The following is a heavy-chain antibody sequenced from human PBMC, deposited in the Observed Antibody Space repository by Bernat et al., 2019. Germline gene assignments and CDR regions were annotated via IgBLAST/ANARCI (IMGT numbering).Heavy chain of an antibody. D-gene: IGHD3-16*01. V-gene: IGHV3-73*01. Sequence: EVQLVESGGGLVQPGGSLKLSCAASGFTFSGSAMHWVRQASGKGLEWVGRIRSKANSYATAYAASVKDRFTISRDDSKNTAYLQMNSLKTEDTAVYYCTGGSLYYFDYWGQGTLVTVSS. J-gene: IGHJ4*02. CDR2: IRSKANSYAT. CDR3: TGGSLYYFDY. CDR1: GFTFSGSA.